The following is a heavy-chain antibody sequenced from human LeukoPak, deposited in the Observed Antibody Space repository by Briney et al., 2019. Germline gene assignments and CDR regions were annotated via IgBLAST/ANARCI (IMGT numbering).Heavy chain of an antibody. J-gene: IGHJ4*02. Sequence: SSETLSLTCAVYGGSFSGYYWSWIRQPPGKGLEWIGEINHSGSTNYNPSLKSRVTISVDTSKNQFYLKLSSVTAADTAVYYCARGVSYDYVWGSYRSQTFDYWGQGTLVTVSS. CDR1: GGSFSGYY. D-gene: IGHD3-16*02. V-gene: IGHV4-34*01. CDR3: ARGVSYDYVWGSYRSQTFDY. CDR2: INHSGST.